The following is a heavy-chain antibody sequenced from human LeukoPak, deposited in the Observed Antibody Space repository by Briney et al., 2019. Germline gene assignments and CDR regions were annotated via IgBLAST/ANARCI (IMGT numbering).Heavy chain of an antibody. CDR3: ARIWFGESR. Sequence: GGSLRLSCAASGFTFSSYSMNWVRQAPGKGLEWVSSISSSSTYKYYADSVKGRFTISRDDAKNSLYLQMNSLRAEDTAVYYCARIWFGESRWGQGTLVTVSS. V-gene: IGHV3-21*01. CDR2: ISSSSTYK. J-gene: IGHJ4*02. D-gene: IGHD3-10*01. CDR1: GFTFSSYS.